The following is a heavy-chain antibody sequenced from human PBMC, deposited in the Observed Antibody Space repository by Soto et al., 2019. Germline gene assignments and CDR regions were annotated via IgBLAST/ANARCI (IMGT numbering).Heavy chain of an antibody. Sequence: PSETLSLTCTVSGGSISSYYWSWIRQPPGKGLEWIGYIYYSGSTNYNPSLKSRVTISVDTSKNQFSLKLSSVTAADTAVYYCARVFGATVTTSRYYYGMDVWGQGTTVTVS. CDR1: GGSISSYY. D-gene: IGHD4-17*01. V-gene: IGHV4-59*01. CDR3: ARVFGATVTTSRYYYGMDV. J-gene: IGHJ6*02. CDR2: IYYSGST.